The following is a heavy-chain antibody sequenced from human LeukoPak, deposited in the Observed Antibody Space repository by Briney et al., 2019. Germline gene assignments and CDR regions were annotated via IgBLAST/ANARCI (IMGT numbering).Heavy chain of an antibody. J-gene: IGHJ6*02. CDR2: INPSGGST. CDR3: ARVSLGNEPGSPQNYYYYSMDV. V-gene: IGHV1-46*01. Sequence: ASVKVSCKASGYTFTSYYMHWVRQAPGQGLEWMGIINPSGGSTSYAQKFQGRVTMTRDTSTSTVYMELSSLRSEDTAVYYCARVSLGNEPGSPQNYYYYSMDVWGQGTTVTVSS. CDR1: GYTFTSYY.